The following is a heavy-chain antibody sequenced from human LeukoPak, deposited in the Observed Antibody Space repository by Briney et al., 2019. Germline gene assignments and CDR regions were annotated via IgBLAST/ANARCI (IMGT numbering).Heavy chain of an antibody. J-gene: IGHJ4*02. CDR2: IYYSGST. Sequence: SETLSLTCTVSGGSISSYYWSWIRQPPGKGLEWIGYIYYSGSTNYNPSLKSRVTISVDTSKNQFSLKLSSVTAADTAVYYCARLSITMIVVVIRDWYFDYWGQGTLVTVSS. CDR3: ARLSITMIVVVIRDWYFDY. CDR1: GGSISSYY. D-gene: IGHD3-22*01. V-gene: IGHV4-59*08.